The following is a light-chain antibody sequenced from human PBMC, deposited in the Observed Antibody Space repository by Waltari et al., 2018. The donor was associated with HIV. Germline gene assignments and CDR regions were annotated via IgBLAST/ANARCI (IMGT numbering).Light chain of an antibody. V-gene: IGKV1-39*01. CDR3: QQSYSAPPYT. J-gene: IGKJ2*01. CDR2: SAS. CDR1: RTINTY. Sequence: DIQMTQSPSSLSASVGDRVTITCRASRTINTYLNWYQQKPGKAPRLLIYSASSLQSGVPSRFSGSGSGTDFTLTISSLHPEDFATYFCQQSYSAPPYTFGQGTNVDI.